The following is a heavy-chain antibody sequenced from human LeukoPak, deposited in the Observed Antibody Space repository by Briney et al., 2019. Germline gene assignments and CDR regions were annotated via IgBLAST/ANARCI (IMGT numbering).Heavy chain of an antibody. J-gene: IGHJ4*02. Sequence: SETLSLTCTVSGYFISSGYDWAWIRQPPGKGLEWIGGIYHRGSTYYNPPLKSRDTISVDTSKNQISLKLSSGTAAVTAVYYCARARSEMGDYWGQGTLVTVSS. CDR2: IYHRGST. D-gene: IGHD5-24*01. CDR1: GYFISSGYD. V-gene: IGHV4-38-2*02. CDR3: ARARSEMGDY.